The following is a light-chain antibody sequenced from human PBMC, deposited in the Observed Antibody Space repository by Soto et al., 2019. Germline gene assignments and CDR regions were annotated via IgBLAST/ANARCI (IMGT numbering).Light chain of an antibody. Sequence: QSVLTQPASVSGSPGQSITISCTGTSSDVGGYNYVSWYQQHPGKAPKLMIYDVGNRPSGVSNRFSGSKSGNTASLTVSGLQAEDEADYYCSSYTHTHVVFGGGTKLTVL. CDR2: DVG. CDR3: SSYTHTHVV. CDR1: SSDVGGYNY. J-gene: IGLJ2*01. V-gene: IGLV2-14*03.